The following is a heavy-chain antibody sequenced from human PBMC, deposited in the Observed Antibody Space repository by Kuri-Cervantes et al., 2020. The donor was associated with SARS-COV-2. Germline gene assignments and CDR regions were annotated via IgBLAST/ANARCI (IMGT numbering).Heavy chain of an antibody. CDR3: ASRHWGGAGATLFDY. CDR1: GYTFTGYY. D-gene: IGHD1-26*01. J-gene: IGHJ4*02. CDR2: INPNSGGT. V-gene: IGHV1-2*02. Sequence: ASVKVSCKASGYTFTGYYMHWVRQAPGQGLEWMGWINPNSGGTNYAQKFQGRVTMTTDTSTSTAYMELRSLRSDDTAVYYCASRHWGGAGATLFDYWGQGTLVTVSS.